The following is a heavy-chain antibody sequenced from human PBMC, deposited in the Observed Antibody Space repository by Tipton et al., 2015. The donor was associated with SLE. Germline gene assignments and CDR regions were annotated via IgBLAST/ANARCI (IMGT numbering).Heavy chain of an antibody. CDR2: IYTSGST. CDR3: ARDRGGGPTPDAFDI. V-gene: IGHV4-61*09. J-gene: IGHJ3*02. CDR1: GGSISSGSYY. D-gene: IGHD3-10*01. Sequence: TLSLTCTVSGGSISSGSYYWSWIRQPAGKGLEWIGHIYTSGSTNYNPSLKSRVTISVDTSKNQFFLKLSSVTAADTAVYYCARDRGGGPTPDAFDIWGQGTMVTVSS.